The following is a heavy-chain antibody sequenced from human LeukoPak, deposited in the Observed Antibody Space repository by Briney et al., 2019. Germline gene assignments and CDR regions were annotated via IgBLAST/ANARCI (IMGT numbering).Heavy chain of an antibody. J-gene: IGHJ4*02. CDR1: GFTFSGSA. V-gene: IGHV3-73*01. Sequence: GGSLRLSCAASGFTFSGSAMHWVRQASGKGLEWVGRIRSKANSYATAYAASVKGRFTISRDDSKNTAYLQMNSLRAEDTAVYYCAKVWYGSGWYFDYWGQGTLVTVSS. CDR2: IRSKANSYAT. CDR3: AKVWYGSGWYFDY. D-gene: IGHD6-19*01.